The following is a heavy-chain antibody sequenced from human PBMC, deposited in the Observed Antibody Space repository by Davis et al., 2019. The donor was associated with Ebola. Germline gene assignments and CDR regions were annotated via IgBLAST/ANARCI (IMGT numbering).Heavy chain of an antibody. CDR2: INWNGGDT. CDR3: AKAQVETGAGESDFYFDY. D-gene: IGHD4-23*01. V-gene: IGHV3-43D*03. Sequence: PGGSLRLSCAASGFTFDDYAMHWVRQVPGKGLEWVSRINWNGGDTSYADSVKGRFTISRDNDNNSLFLQMEGLRPEDTAFYYCAKAQVETGAGESDFYFDYWGQGTLVTVSS. J-gene: IGHJ4*02. CDR1: GFTFDDYA.